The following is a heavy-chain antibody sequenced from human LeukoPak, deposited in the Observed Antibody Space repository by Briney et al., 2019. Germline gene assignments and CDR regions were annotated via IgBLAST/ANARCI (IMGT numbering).Heavy chain of an antibody. CDR3: ARGRFVEWLFYHFDY. J-gene: IGHJ4*02. CDR2: IYYSGST. V-gene: IGHV4-31*03. D-gene: IGHD3-3*01. CDR1: GGSISSGGYY. Sequence: PSDTLYLTCTVSGGSISSGGYYWSWIRPHPGQGLEWFGYIYYSGSTYYNPSLKSRVTISVDTSKNQFSLKLSSVTAAATAVYYCARGRFVEWLFYHFDYWGEGSLVTVSS.